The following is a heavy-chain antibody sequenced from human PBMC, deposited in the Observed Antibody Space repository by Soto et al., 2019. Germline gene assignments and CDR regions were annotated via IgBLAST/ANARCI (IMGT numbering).Heavy chain of an antibody. D-gene: IGHD2-21*01. CDR1: GGTFSSYT. CDR2: IIPTFGTT. CDR3: ARPSCGAACYYYSMDV. J-gene: IGHJ6*02. V-gene: IGHV1-69*12. Sequence: QVQLVQSGAEVKKPGSSVKVSCKASGGTFSSYTISWVRQAPGQGLEWMGGIIPTFGTTDYAQKFQGRVTITADESTMTGYMAMRGLRSEDTAMYYGARPSCGAACYYYSMDVWGQGTAVTVS.